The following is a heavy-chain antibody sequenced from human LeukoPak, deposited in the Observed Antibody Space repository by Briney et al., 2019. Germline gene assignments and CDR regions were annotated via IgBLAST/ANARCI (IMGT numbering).Heavy chain of an antibody. J-gene: IGHJ4*02. CDR2: IYYSGST. V-gene: IGHV4-39*01. D-gene: IGHD3-3*01. CDR1: GGSISSSSYY. Sequence: PSETLSLTCTVSGGSISSSSYYWGWIRQPPGKGLEWIGSIYYSGSTYYNPSLKSRVTISVDTSKNQFSLKLSSVTAADTAVYYCASYRHTYYDFWSGYPYRPPFDYWGQGTLVTVSS. CDR3: ASYRHTYYDFWSGYPYRPPFDY.